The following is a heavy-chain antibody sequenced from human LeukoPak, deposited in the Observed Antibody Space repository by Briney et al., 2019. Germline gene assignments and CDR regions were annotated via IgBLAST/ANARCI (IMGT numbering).Heavy chain of an antibody. J-gene: IGHJ4*02. Sequence: PSETLSLTCTVSGDFITAYYWSRIRQPPGKGLEWIGYVYYSGSTEYNPSLRSRVTISLDMSKHQFSLTLTSVTAADTAVYYCASNTGTVFDYWGQGALVTVSS. CDR2: VYYSGST. V-gene: IGHV4-59*01. CDR1: GDFITAYY. D-gene: IGHD7-27*01. CDR3: ASNTGTVFDY.